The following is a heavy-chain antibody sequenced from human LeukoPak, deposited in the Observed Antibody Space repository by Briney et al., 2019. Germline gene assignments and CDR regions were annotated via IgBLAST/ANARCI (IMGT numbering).Heavy chain of an antibody. CDR2: INPSGGST. V-gene: IGHV1-46*01. CDR3: ARATSSTVTSRNPYDY. Sequence: ASVKVSCKASGYTFTSYYMHWVRQAPGQGLEWMGIINPSGGSTSYAQKFQGRVTMTRDTSTSTVYMELSSLRSEDTAVYYRARATSSTVTSRNPYDYWGQGTLVTVSS. D-gene: IGHD4-11*01. J-gene: IGHJ4*02. CDR1: GYTFTSYY.